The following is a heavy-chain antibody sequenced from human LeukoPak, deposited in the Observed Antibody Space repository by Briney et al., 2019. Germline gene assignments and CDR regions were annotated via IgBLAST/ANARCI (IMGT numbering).Heavy chain of an antibody. J-gene: IGHJ4*02. V-gene: IGHV3-30-3*01. CDR2: ISYDGSNK. D-gene: IGHD1-26*01. CDR1: GFTFSSFA. CDR3: AKGGGSRNFDY. Sequence: GGSLRLSCAASGFTFSSFAMHWLCQAPGKGLEWVAVISYDGSNKYYTDSEKGRFTISKDNSNSTLYLQMNSLRAEDTAVYYCAKGGGSRNFDYWGQGTLVTVSS.